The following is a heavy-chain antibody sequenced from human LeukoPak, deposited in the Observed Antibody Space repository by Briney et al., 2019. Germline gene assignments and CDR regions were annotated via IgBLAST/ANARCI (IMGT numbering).Heavy chain of an antibody. Sequence: PGGSLRLSCAASGFTFDDYGMSWVRQAPGKGLEWVSGINWNGGSTGYADSVKGRFTISRDNAKNSLFLQMNSLRAEDTAVYYCSRDAGNSSGWNDFDYWGQGTLVTASS. CDR2: INWNGGST. CDR1: GFTFDDYG. J-gene: IGHJ4*02. V-gene: IGHV3-20*04. D-gene: IGHD6-19*01. CDR3: SRDAGNSSGWNDFDY.